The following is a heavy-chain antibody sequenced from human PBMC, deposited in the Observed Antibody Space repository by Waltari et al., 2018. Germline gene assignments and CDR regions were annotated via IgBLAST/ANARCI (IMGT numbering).Heavy chain of an antibody. J-gene: IGHJ4*02. CDR2: IIPIFGTA. V-gene: IGHV1-69*12. D-gene: IGHD5-18*01. Sequence: VQLVQSGAEVKKPWSSVKVSCKASGGTFSSYAISWWRQAPGQGLEWMGGIIPIFGTANYAQKFQGRVTITADESTSTAYMELSSLRSEDTAVYYCATLGYSYPGDYWGQGTLVTVSS. CDR3: ATLGYSYPGDY. CDR1: GGTFSSYA.